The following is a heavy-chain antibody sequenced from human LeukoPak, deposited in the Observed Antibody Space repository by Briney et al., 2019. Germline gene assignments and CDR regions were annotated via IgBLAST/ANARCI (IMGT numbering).Heavy chain of an antibody. CDR3: ARARPSSPYYYGSGSYYPHLDAY. Sequence: SSVKVSCKASGYTFTSYGISGVRQSPGQGREWMGWISAYEGNTNYAQKLQGRVTMTTDTATSTAYMQLRSLRSDDPAVYYCARARPSSPYYYGSGSYYPHLDAYWGQPTLVTVSS. D-gene: IGHD3-10*01. V-gene: IGHV1-18*01. CDR2: ISAYEGNT. CDR1: GYTFTSYG. J-gene: IGHJ4*02.